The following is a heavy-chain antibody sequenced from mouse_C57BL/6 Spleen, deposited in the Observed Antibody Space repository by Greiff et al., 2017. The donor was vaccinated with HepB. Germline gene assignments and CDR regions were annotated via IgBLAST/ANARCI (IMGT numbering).Heavy chain of an antibody. CDR1: GYTFTTYP. CDR3: ARRGGLRSYWYFDV. J-gene: IGHJ1*03. V-gene: IGHV1-47*01. Sequence: VQRVESGAELVKPGASVKMSCKASGYTFTTYPIEWMKQNHGKSLEWIGNFHPYNDDTKYNEKFKGKATLTVEKSSSTVYLELSRLTSDDSAVYYCARRGGLRSYWYFDVWGTGTTVTVSS. CDR2: FHPYNDDT. D-gene: IGHD2-4*01.